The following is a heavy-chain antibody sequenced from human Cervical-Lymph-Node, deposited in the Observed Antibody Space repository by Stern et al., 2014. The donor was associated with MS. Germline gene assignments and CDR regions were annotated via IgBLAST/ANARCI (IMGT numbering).Heavy chain of an antibody. D-gene: IGHD4-23*01. CDR1: GYSFSNHW. J-gene: IGHJ2*01. CDR3: ARQVYGGKSLYWMFDI. V-gene: IGHV5-51*01. Sequence: VQLVQSAADVKKPGESLKISCQGSGYSFSNHWIAWVRQMPGKGLEWMGSIYPHDSDTRYSPSFQGQVTMSVDKSISTAYLQWSSLRASDSAMFHCARQVYGGKSLYWMFDIWGRGTLVTVSS. CDR2: IYPHDSDT.